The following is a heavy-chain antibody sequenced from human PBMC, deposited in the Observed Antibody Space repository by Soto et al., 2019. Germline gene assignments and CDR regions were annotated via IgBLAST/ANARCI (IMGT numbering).Heavy chain of an antibody. CDR1: GGTFNTYA. CDR2: ISPMFGAA. D-gene: IGHD3-10*01. Sequence: QVQLVQSGAEMKKPGSSVKVSCQSSGGTFNTYAMNWVRQAPGQGPEWMGDISPMFGAANYAAKFQGRVTITADESTRTSYMQLSSLTSEDTALYFCAREVQVHTPAFVYWGQGTLVTVSS. CDR3: AREVQVHTPAFVY. J-gene: IGHJ4*02. V-gene: IGHV1-69*19.